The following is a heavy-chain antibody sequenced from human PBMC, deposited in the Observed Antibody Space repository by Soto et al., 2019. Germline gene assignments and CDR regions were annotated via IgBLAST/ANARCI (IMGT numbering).Heavy chain of an antibody. CDR2: ISYDGSNK. CDR3: AKDPGLFRIDY. D-gene: IGHD1-1*01. Sequence: QVQLVESGGGVVQPGRSLRLSCAASGFTFSSYGMHWVRQAPGKGLEWVAVISYDGSNKYYADSVKGRFTISRDNSKNTLYLQMNSLRAEDTAVYYCAKDPGLFRIDYWGQGTLVTVSS. V-gene: IGHV3-30*18. CDR1: GFTFSSYG. J-gene: IGHJ4*02.